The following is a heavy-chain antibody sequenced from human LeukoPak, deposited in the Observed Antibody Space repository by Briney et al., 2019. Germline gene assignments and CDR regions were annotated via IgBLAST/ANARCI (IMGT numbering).Heavy chain of an antibody. J-gene: IGHJ4*02. CDR2: ILPGGGDT. D-gene: IGHD6-13*01. CDR1: GFTFSSYA. V-gene: IGHV3-23*01. CDR3: ARDFQQLNYFDY. Sequence: GGSLRLSCAASGFTFSSYAMTWVRQAPGKGLEWVSTILPGGGDTYYADSVKGRFTISRDNSKNTLYLQMNSLRAEDTAVYYCARDFQQLNYFDYWGQGTLSPSPQ.